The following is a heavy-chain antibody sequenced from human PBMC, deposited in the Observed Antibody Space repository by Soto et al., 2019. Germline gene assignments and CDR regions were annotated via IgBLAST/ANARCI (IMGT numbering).Heavy chain of an antibody. D-gene: IGHD2-21*02. CDR2: INHSGRT. J-gene: IGHJ5*02. V-gene: IGHV4-34*01. CDR1: GGSFSGYY. Sequence: PSPPRSLTRAVYGGSFSGYYWSWIRQPPGKGLEWIGEINHSGRTNYNPSLKSRVTISVDTSKNHFSLKLSSVTAADTAVYYCARERYCGRDCRGYNWLDPLGHGTLVTAS. CDR3: ARERYCGRDCRGYNWLDP.